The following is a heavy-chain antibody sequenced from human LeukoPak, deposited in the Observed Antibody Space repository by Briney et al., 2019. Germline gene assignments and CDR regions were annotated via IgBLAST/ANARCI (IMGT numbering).Heavy chain of an antibody. CDR3: ARHLSGSSYYFYYYMDV. J-gene: IGHJ6*03. V-gene: IGHV4-4*09. Sequence: SETLSLTCTVSGGSISSYYWSWIRQPPGKGLEWIGYIYTSGSTNYNPSLKSRVTISVDTSKNQFSLKLSSVTAADTAVYYCARHLSGSSYYFYYYMDVWGKGTTVTVSS. D-gene: IGHD1-26*01. CDR1: GGSISSYY. CDR2: IYTSGST.